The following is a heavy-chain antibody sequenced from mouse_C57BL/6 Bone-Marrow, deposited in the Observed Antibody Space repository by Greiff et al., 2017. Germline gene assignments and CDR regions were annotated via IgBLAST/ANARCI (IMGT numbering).Heavy chain of an antibody. J-gene: IGHJ2*01. CDR2: INPASGGT. D-gene: IGHD3-2*02. Sequence: VQVLQSGAELVRPGTSVKVSCKASGYTFTNYLIAWVKQRPGLGLEWIGEINPASGGTNYNEKFKGKAILTADKSSSTAYMQLSSLTSEDSAVFFCARTAQATRSFDYWGQGTTLTVSS. CDR3: ARTAQATRSFDY. V-gene: IGHV1-54*01. CDR1: GYTFTNYL.